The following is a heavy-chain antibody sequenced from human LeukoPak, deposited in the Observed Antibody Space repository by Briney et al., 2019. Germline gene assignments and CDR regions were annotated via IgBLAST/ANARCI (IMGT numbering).Heavy chain of an antibody. Sequence: GGSLRLSCVGSGFTFSSSPMSWVRQAPGKGLEWVSGIRGSGVDTFYADSVEGRFTISRDNSKNTLSLQMNSLRAEDTAVYYCARDGGSGILDWGQGTLVTVSS. CDR2: IRGSGVDT. CDR3: ARDGGSGILD. D-gene: IGHD3-10*01. V-gene: IGHV3-23*01. CDR1: GFTFSSSP. J-gene: IGHJ4*02.